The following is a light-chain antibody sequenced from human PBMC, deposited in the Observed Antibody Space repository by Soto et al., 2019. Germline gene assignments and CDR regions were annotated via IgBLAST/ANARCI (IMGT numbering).Light chain of an antibody. CDR3: TSYTRRSTYV. Sequence: QSALTQPASVSGSAGQSITISCSGSSSDVGAYNYVSWYQQHPGKVPKLLIYEVSDRPSGISNRFSGSKSGNTASLTISGLQAEDDADYYCTSYTRRSTYVFGTGTKLTVL. CDR1: SSDVGAYNY. CDR2: EVS. V-gene: IGLV2-14*01. J-gene: IGLJ1*01.